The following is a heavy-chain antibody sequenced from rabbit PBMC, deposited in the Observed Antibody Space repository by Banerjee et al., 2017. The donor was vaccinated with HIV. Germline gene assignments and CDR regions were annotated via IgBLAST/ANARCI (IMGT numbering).Heavy chain of an antibody. V-gene: IGHV1S45*01. J-gene: IGHJ3*01. D-gene: IGHD7-1*01. Sequence: QEQLEESGGDLVKPEGSLTLTCTASGFDFSNNAMCWVRQAPGKGLEWIACIAAGSGVTVYASWAKGRFTISKTSSTTVTLQMTSLTAADTATYFCARDETDDAGYNYRLWGQGTLVTVS. CDR3: ARDETDDAGYNYRL. CDR1: GFDFSNNA. CDR2: IAAGSGVT.